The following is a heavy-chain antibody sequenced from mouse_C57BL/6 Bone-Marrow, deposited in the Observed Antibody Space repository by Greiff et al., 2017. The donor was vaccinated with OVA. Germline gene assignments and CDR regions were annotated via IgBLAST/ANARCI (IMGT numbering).Heavy chain of an antibody. CDR3: ARWVGNYGYFDY. J-gene: IGHJ2*01. D-gene: IGHD2-1*01. CDR2: INPNNGGT. Sequence: EVKLQQSGPELVKPGASVKISCKASGYTFTDYYMNWVKQSHGKSLEWIGDINPNNGGTSYNQKFKGKATLTVDKSSSTAYMELRSLTSEDSAVYYCARWVGNYGYFDYWGQGTTRTVSS. CDR1: GYTFTDYY. V-gene: IGHV1-26*01.